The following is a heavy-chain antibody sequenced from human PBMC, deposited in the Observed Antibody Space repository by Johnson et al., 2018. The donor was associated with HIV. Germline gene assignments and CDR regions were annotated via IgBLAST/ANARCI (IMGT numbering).Heavy chain of an antibody. CDR2: INSDGSST. CDR3: VKEGTTVTTFLVYHI. Sequence: VQLVESGGGLVQPGGSLRLSCAASGFTFSSYWMHWVRQAPGKGLVWVSRINSDGSSTNYADSVKGRFTISRDNSRNTLDLQMNNLRPADTAVYYCVKEGTTVTTFLVYHIWGQGTRVTVSS. V-gene: IGHV3-74*02. CDR1: GFTFSSYW. J-gene: IGHJ3*02. D-gene: IGHD4-11*01.